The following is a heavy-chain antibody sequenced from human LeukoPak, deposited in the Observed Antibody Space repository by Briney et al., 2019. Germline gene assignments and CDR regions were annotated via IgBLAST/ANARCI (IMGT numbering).Heavy chain of an antibody. V-gene: IGHV3-7*01. J-gene: IGHJ4*02. CDR1: GFTFSSYW. Sequence: PGGSLRLSCAASGFTFSSYWMSWVRQAPGKGLEWVANIKQDGSEKYYVDSVKGRFTISRDNAKYSLYLQMNSLRAEDTAVYYCARDKRVVTGLYYFEYWGQGTLVTVSS. D-gene: IGHD2-21*02. CDR2: IKQDGSEK. CDR3: ARDKRVVTGLYYFEY.